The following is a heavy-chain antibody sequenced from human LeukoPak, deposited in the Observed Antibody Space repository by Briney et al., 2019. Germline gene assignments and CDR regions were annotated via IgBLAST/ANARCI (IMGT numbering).Heavy chain of an antibody. CDR2: ISAYNGNT. CDR1: GYTFTSYG. D-gene: IGHD3-10*01. CDR3: ARTGSAKLLWFGEPNYYYYSMDV. V-gene: IGHV1-18*01. J-gene: IGHJ6*03. Sequence: ASVKVSCKASGYTFTSYGISCVRQAPVQGLEWMGWISAYNGNTNYAQKLQGRVTMTTDTSTSKAYMELRSLRSDDTAVYYCARTGSAKLLWFGEPNYYYYSMDVWGKGTTVTVSS.